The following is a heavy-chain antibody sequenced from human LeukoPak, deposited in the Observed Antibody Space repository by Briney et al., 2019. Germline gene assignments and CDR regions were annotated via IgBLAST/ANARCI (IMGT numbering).Heavy chain of an antibody. CDR1: GFTFSNAW. CDR3: ARDPGWGAYDI. Sequence: GGSLRLSCAASGFTFSNAWMSWVRQAPGRGLESVASMDSDGSTKNYVGSVKGRFTISRDNAKNSLYLQMNSLRGEDTSMYYCARDPGWGAYDIWGQGTMVTVSS. D-gene: IGHD6-19*01. J-gene: IGHJ3*02. CDR2: MDSDGSTK. V-gene: IGHV3-7*01.